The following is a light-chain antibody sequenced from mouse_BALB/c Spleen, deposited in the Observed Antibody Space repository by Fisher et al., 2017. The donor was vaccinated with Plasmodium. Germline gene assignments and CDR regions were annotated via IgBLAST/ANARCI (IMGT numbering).Light chain of an antibody. J-gene: IGKJ1*01. CDR3: QQYYTYGT. Sequence: DIVMTQTPSSLAVSVGEKITMSCKSSQSLLSRTNQKNYLAWFQQKPGQSPKLLIYWASTRESGVPDRFTGSGSGTDFTLTISSVKAEDLAVYYCQQYYTYGTFGGGTKLEIE. CDR2: WAS. CDR1: QSLLSRTNQKNY. V-gene: IGKV8-30*01.